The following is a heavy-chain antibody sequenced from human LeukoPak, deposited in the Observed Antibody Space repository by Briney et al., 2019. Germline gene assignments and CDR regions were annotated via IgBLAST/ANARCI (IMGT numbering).Heavy chain of an antibody. Sequence: GGSVRLSCAVSGFTFSSYSMNWVRQAPGKGLEWVSSIRSSSSTIYYADSVKGRFTISRDNAKNSLYLQMNSLRAEDTAVYYCARAICGSTSWYWNDGWSQGALVTVSS. J-gene: IGHJ4*02. D-gene: IGHD2-2*01. V-gene: IGHV3-21*01. CDR3: ARAICGSTSWYWNDG. CDR2: IRSSSSTI. CDR1: GFTFSSYS.